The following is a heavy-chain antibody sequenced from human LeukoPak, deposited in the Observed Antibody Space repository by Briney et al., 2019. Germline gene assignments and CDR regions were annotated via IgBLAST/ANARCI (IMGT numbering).Heavy chain of an antibody. CDR3: ARHDYSNDDPDAFDI. D-gene: IGHD4-11*01. J-gene: IGHJ3*02. Sequence: PSETLSLTCTVSGGSIITRIYYWGWLRQPPGKGLEWIGSIFYSGSTYYNPSLKSRFTISVDTSKNQFSLKLSSVTAADTAVYYCARHDYSNDDPDAFDIWGQGTMVTVSS. V-gene: IGHV4-39*01. CDR2: IFYSGST. CDR1: GGSIITRIYY.